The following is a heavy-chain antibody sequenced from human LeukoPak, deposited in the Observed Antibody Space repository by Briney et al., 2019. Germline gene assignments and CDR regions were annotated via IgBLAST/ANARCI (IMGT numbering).Heavy chain of an antibody. CDR3: AKDGSSSWYPNYHFDY. V-gene: IGHV3-30*18. Sequence: GGSLRLSCAASGFTFSSYGMHWVRQAPGKGLEWVAVISYDGSNKYYADSVKGRFTISRDNSKNTLYLQMNSLRAEDTAVYYCAKDGSSSWYPNYHFDYWSQGTLVTVSS. CDR1: GFTFSSYG. CDR2: ISYDGSNK. D-gene: IGHD6-13*01. J-gene: IGHJ4*02.